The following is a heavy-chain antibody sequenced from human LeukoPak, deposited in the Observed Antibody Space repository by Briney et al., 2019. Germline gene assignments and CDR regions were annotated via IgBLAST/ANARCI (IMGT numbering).Heavy chain of an antibody. D-gene: IGHD3-22*01. Sequence: SVKVSCKASGGTFSSYAISWVRQAPGQGLEWMGRIIPILGIANYAQKFQGRVTITADISTSTAYMELSSLRSEDTAVYYCASGPYYYDSGVFDYWGQGTLVTVSS. CDR1: GGTFSSYA. CDR3: ASGPYYYDSGVFDY. J-gene: IGHJ4*02. CDR2: IIPILGIA. V-gene: IGHV1-69*04.